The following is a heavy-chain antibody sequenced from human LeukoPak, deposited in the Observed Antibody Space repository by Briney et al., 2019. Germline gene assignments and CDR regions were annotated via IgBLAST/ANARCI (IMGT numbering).Heavy chain of an antibody. J-gene: IGHJ5*02. D-gene: IGHD5-18*01. CDR1: GFTFDDYA. Sequence: PGGSLRLSCAASGFTFDDYAMHWVRQAPGKGLEWVSCISWNSGSIGYADSVKGRFTISRDNAKNSLYLQMNSLRAEDTAVYYCATTPNSYAQYNWFDPWGQGTLVTVSS. CDR3: ATTPNSYAQYNWFDP. CDR2: ISWNSGSI. V-gene: IGHV3-9*01.